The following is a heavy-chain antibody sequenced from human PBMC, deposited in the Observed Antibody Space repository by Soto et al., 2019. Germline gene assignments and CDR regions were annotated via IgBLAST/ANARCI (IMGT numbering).Heavy chain of an antibody. V-gene: IGHV1-3*01. J-gene: IGHJ4*02. CDR3: ARGPLTEYYYDSSGDFFDY. CDR2: INAGNGNT. CDR1: GYTFTSYA. Sequence: QVQLVQSGAEVKKPGASVKVSCKASGYTFTSYAMHWVRQAPGQGLEWMGWINAGNGNTKYSQKFQGRVTITRDTSASTAYMELSSLRSEDTAVYYCARGPLTEYYYDSSGDFFDYWGQGTLVTVSS. D-gene: IGHD3-22*01.